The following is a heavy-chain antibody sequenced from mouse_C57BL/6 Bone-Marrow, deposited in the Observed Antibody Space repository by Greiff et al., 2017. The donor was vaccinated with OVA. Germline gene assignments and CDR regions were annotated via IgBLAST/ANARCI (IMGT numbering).Heavy chain of an antibody. Sequence: VKLVESGPGLVQPSQSLSITCTVSGFSLTSYGVHWVRQSPGKGLEWLGVIWSGGSTDYNAAFISRLSISKDNSKSQVFFKMNSLQADDTAIYYCASHSNEDFDVWGTGTTVTVSS. CDR3: ASHSNEDFDV. CDR2: IWSGGST. D-gene: IGHD2-5*01. J-gene: IGHJ1*03. CDR1: GFSLTSYG. V-gene: IGHV2-2*01.